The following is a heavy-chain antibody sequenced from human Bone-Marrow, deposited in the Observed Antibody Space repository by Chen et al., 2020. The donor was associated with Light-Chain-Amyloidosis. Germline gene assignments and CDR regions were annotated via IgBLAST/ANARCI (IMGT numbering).Heavy chain of an antibody. CDR1: GYTFPNYW. V-gene: IGHV5-51*01. J-gene: IGHJ4*02. Sequence: EVQLEQSGPELKKHGESRKISCKGSGYTFPNYWIGWVRQMPGKGLEWMGVIYPDDSDARYSPSFEGQVTISADKSITTAYLQWRSLKASDTAMYYCARRRDGYNFDYWGQGTLVTVSS. CDR3: ARRRDGYNFDY. CDR2: IYPDDSDA. D-gene: IGHD5-12*01.